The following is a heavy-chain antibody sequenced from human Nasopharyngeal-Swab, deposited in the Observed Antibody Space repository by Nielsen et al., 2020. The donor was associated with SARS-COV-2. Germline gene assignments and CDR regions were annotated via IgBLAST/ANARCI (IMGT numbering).Heavy chain of an antibody. CDR2: IYPVGDS. D-gene: IGHD3-10*01. CDR3: VRVLLWFGESSDAFDM. Sequence: GGSLRLSCAASGFTVSSNYMTWVRQAPGKGLEWVSIIYPVGDSYYADSAKGRFTSSRDNSRNTVFLQMNSLRAEDTAVYFCVRVLLWFGESSDAFDMWGQGTMVTVSS. CDR1: GFTVSSNY. J-gene: IGHJ3*02. V-gene: IGHV3-66*01.